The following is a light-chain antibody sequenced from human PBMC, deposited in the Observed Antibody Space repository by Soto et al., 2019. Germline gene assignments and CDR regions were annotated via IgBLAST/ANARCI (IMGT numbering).Light chain of an antibody. Sequence: DIQMTQSPSSLSASVGDRVTITCRASQSISSYLNWYQQKPGKAPKLLIYAASSLQSGVPSRFSGSGSGTDFTLTIRSLQPEDFATYYWHPNYCTLITFGQGTLLAIK. V-gene: IGKV1-39*01. CDR2: AAS. J-gene: IGKJ5*01. CDR1: QSISSY. CDR3: HPNYCTLIT.